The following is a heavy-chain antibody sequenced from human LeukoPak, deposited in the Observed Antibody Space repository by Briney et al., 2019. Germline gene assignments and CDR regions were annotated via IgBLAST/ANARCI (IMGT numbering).Heavy chain of an antibody. CDR1: GYSISSGYY. J-gene: IGHJ3*02. Sequence: SETLSLTCAVSGYSISSGYYWGWIRQPPGKGLEWIGSIYHSGSTYYNPSLKSRVTISVDTSKNQFSLKLSSVAAADTAVYYCARVLVAYYDFWSGYYKGDAFDIWGQGTMVTVSS. CDR3: ARVLVAYYDFWSGYYKGDAFDI. CDR2: IYHSGST. V-gene: IGHV4-38-2*01. D-gene: IGHD3-3*01.